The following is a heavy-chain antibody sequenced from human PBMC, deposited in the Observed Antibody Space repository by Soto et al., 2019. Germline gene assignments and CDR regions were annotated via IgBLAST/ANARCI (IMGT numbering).Heavy chain of an antibody. CDR2: ISTRSDI. V-gene: IGHV3-21*01. J-gene: IGHJ6*02. CDR3: AREETAWPLAYGLDV. CDR1: GFTFSGYS. Sequence: AGSLRLSCAASGFTFSGYSMNWVRQAPGKGLEWIASISTRSDIYYADSVKGRFTISRDNAKNSVSLQMNSLRAEDTAVYYCAREETAWPLAYGLDVWGQGTTVTVSS. D-gene: IGHD2-21*02.